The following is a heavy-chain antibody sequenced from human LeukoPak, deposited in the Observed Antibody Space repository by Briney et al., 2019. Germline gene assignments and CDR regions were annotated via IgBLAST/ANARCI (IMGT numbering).Heavy chain of an antibody. V-gene: IGHV2-5*02. CDR1: GFPLSTSGVG. CDR3: AHGGPEGVYFDY. CDR2: IYWDDDK. Sequence: SGPTLVKPTQTLTLTCTFSGFPLSTSGVGVGWIRQPPGKALEWLALIYWDDDKRYSPSLKSRLTITKDTSKNQVVLTMTNMDPVDTATYYCAHGGPEGVYFDYWGQGTLVTVSS. D-gene: IGHD3-16*01. J-gene: IGHJ4*02.